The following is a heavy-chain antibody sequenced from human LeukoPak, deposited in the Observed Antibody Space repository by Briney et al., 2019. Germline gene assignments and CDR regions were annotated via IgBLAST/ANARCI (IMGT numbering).Heavy chain of an antibody. CDR1: GYTFTNYY. J-gene: IGHJ4*02. CDR2: INPSGGST. V-gene: IGHV1-46*01. Sequence: ASVKVSCKASGYTFTNYYMGWVRQAPGQGLERMGVINPSGGSTSYAQKFQGRVTMTRDTSTSTVYMDLSSLRSEDTAVYYCATDLLDLWGQGTLVTVSS. CDR3: ATDLLDL. D-gene: IGHD2-2*03.